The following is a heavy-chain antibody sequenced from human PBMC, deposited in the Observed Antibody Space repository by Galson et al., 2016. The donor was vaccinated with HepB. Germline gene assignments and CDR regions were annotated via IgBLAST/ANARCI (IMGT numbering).Heavy chain of an antibody. CDR3: AKEQYTSRWYAEYYFDY. CDR1: GFTFNDYA. J-gene: IGHJ4*02. V-gene: IGHV3-9*01. Sequence: SLRLSCAASGFTFNDYAMHWVRQAPGKGLEWVSGISWNSGSIGYADSVKGRFTISRDKSKNTLYLQMNSLRAEDTAVYYCAKEQYTSRWYAEYYFDYWGQGTLVTVSS. D-gene: IGHD6-13*01. CDR2: ISWNSGSI.